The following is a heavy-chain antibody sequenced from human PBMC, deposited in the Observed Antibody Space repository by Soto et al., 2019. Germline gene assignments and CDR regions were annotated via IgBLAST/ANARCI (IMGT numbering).Heavy chain of an antibody. CDR1: GYTFTSYG. J-gene: IGHJ6*02. Sequence: GASVKVSCKASGYTFTSYGISWVRQAPGQGLEWMGWISAYNGNTNYAQKLQGRVTMTTDTSTSTAYMELRSLRSDDTAVYYCARDLRTTGYYYGMDVWGQGTTVTVPS. CDR2: ISAYNGNT. CDR3: ARDLRTTGYYYGMDV. D-gene: IGHD1-7*01. V-gene: IGHV1-18*01.